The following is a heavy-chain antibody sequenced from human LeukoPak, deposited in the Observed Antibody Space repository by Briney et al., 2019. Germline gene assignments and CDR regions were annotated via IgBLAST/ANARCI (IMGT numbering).Heavy chain of an antibody. D-gene: IGHD6-13*01. Sequence: GGSLRLSCAASGFTFSSYSMNWVRQAPGKGLEWVSYISSSSSTIYYADSVKGRFTISRDNAKNSLYLQMNSLRAEDTAVYYCARAGGQQLVIFDYWGQGTLVTVSS. CDR2: ISSSSSTI. V-gene: IGHV3-48*01. CDR1: GFTFSSYS. CDR3: ARAGGQQLVIFDY. J-gene: IGHJ4*02.